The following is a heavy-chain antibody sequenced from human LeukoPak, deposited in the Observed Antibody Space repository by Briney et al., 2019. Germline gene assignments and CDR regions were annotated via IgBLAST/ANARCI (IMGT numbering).Heavy chain of an antibody. J-gene: IGHJ6*02. V-gene: IGHV1-8*01. CDR2: MNPSSGNT. CDR1: GYTFTNYD. CDR3: ARVAYYYDSAGLYLNYFYGMDV. D-gene: IGHD3-22*01. Sequence: ASVKVSCKASGYTFTNYDINWVRQATGQGLEWLGWMNPSSGNTGYAQKFQGRVTMTRDTSISTAYVELSSLRSEDTAVYYCARVAYYYDSAGLYLNYFYGMDVWGQGTTVTVS.